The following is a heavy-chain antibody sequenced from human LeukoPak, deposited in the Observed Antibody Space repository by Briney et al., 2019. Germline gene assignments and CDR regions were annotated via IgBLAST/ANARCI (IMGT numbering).Heavy chain of an antibody. J-gene: IGHJ6*02. CDR3: ATDSENSYGNYYYGMDV. V-gene: IGHV1-24*01. CDR2: FDPEDGET. D-gene: IGHD5-18*01. Sequence: ASVKVSCKVSGYTLTELSMHWVRQAPGKGLEWMGGFDPEDGETIYAQKFQGRVTMTEDTSTDTAYMELSSLRSEDTAVYYCATDSENSYGNYYYGMDVWGQGTTVTVSS. CDR1: GYTLTELS.